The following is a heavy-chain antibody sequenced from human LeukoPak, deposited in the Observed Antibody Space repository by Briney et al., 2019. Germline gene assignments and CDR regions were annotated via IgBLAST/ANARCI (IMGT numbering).Heavy chain of an antibody. D-gene: IGHD4-17*01. CDR2: ISYDGSNK. V-gene: IGHV3-30*18. J-gene: IGHJ4*02. CDR3: AKVGGDYVIPDY. CDR1: GFTFSSYG. Sequence: GGSLRLSCAASGFTFSSYGMHWVRQAPGKGLEWVAVISYDGSNKYYADSVKGRFTISRDNSKNTLYLQMNSLRAEDTAVYYCAKVGGDYVIPDYWGQGTLVTVSS.